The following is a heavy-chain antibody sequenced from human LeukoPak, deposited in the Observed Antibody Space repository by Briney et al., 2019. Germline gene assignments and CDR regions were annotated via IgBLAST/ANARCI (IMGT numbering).Heavy chain of an antibody. Sequence: GGSLRLSCAASGFTFSDYYMSWIRQAPGKGLEWVSYISSSGSTIYYADSVKGRFTISRDNAKNSLYLQMNSLRAEDTAVYYCASWQYIYGLISDYWGQGTLVTVSS. V-gene: IGHV3-11*01. CDR2: ISSSGSTI. J-gene: IGHJ4*02. CDR1: GFTFSDYY. D-gene: IGHD5-18*01. CDR3: ASWQYIYGLISDY.